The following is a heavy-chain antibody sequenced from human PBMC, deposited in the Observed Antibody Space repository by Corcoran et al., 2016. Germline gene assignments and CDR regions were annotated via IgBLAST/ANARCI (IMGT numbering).Heavy chain of an antibody. CDR2: INHSGST. CDR1: GGSFSGYY. J-gene: IGHJ3*02. CDR3: ARGPSLGYGFDI. V-gene: IGHV4-34*01. Sequence: QVQLQQWGAGLLKPSETLSLTCAVYGGSFSGYYWSWIRQPPGKGLEWIGEINHSGSTNYNPSLKSRVTISVDTSKNQFSLKLSSVTAADTAVYYCARGPSLGYGFDIWGQGTMVTVSS.